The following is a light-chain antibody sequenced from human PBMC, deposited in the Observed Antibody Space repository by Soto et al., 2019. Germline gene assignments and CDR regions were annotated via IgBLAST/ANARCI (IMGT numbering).Light chain of an antibody. V-gene: IGKV3-15*01. CDR1: QSVSSN. Sequence: EIVMTQSPATLSVSPGERATLSCRASQSVSSNLAWYQQKPGQAPRLLMYGASTRATGIPDRFSGSGSGTKFTLTISSLKSEDFAVYYCQQHNNWPPWRFGQGTKVEIK. CDR2: GAS. CDR3: QQHNNWPPWR. J-gene: IGKJ1*01.